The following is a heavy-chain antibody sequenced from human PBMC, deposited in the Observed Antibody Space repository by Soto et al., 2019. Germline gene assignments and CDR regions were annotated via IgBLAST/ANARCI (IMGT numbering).Heavy chain of an antibody. D-gene: IGHD3-22*01. Sequence: SETLSLTCTVSGGSISSGGYYWSWIRQHPGKGLEWIGYIYYSGSTYYNPSLKSRVTISVDTSKNQFSLKLSSVTAADTAVYYCAGTATYYYDSSGYGFDIWGQGTMVT. J-gene: IGHJ3*02. CDR3: AGTATYYYDSSGYGFDI. V-gene: IGHV4-31*03. CDR1: GGSISSGGYY. CDR2: IYYSGST.